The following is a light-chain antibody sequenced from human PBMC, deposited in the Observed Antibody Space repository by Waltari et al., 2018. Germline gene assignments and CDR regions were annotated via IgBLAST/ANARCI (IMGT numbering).Light chain of an antibody. CDR1: SSSIGSNY. Sequence: AAGTPGQRVTISCSGSSSSIGSNYVYWYQQLPGTAPKLLIYTNNQRPSGVPDRFSDSKSGTSASLVISGLRSEDEADYYCAAWDDSLSGMVFGGGTKLTVL. J-gene: IGLJ2*01. V-gene: IGLV1-47*02. CDR3: AAWDDSLSGMV. CDR2: TNN.